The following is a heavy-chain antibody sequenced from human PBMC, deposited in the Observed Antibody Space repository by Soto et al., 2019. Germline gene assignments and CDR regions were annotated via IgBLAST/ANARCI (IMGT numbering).Heavy chain of an antibody. Sequence: ASVKVSCKASGYTFTGYYMHWVRQAPGQGLEWMGWINPNSGGTNYAQKFQGWVIMTRDTSISTAYMELSRLRSDDTAVYYCARDRGYSYGSYYYSYGMDVWGQGTTVTVSS. D-gene: IGHD5-18*01. V-gene: IGHV1-2*04. J-gene: IGHJ6*02. CDR3: ARDRGYSYGSYYYSYGMDV. CDR1: GYTFTGYY. CDR2: INPNSGGT.